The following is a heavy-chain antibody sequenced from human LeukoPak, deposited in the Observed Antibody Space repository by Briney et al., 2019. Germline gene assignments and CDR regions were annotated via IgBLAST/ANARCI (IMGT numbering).Heavy chain of an antibody. CDR2: INPSGGST. CDR3: ARDNDSRDPPHFDY. V-gene: IGHV1-46*01. J-gene: IGHJ4*02. CDR1: GYTFTRYY. D-gene: IGHD3-16*01. Sequence: ASVKVSCKASGYTFTRYYIHWVRQAPGQGLEWMGTINPSGGSTSYAQKFQGRLTVTRDMSTSTVYMELSSLRSEDTAVYYCARDNDSRDPPHFDYWGQGTLVTVSS.